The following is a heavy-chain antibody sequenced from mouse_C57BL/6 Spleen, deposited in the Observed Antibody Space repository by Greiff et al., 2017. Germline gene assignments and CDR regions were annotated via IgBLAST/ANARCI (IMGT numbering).Heavy chain of an antibody. D-gene: IGHD1-1*01. CDR3: ARAYGSSRYYAMDY. J-gene: IGHJ4*01. V-gene: IGHV5-16*01. CDR1: GFTFSDYY. CDR2: INYDGSST. Sequence: EVQVVESEGGLVQPGSSMKLSCTASGFTFSDYYMAWVRQVPEKGLEWVANINYDGSSTYYLDSLKSRFIISRDNAKNILYLQMSSLKSEDTATYYCARAYGSSRYYAMDYWGQGTSVTVSS.